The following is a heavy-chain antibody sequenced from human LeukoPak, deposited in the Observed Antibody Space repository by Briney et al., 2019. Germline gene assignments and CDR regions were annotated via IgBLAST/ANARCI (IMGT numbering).Heavy chain of an antibody. D-gene: IGHD3-22*01. CDR2: INPSGST. J-gene: IGHJ6*03. Sequence: SETLSLTCAVYGGSFSGYYWTWIRQSPGKGLEWIGEINPSGSTYYNPSLKSRLTISRDTSKNQFSLRLSSVTAADTAVYYCARGRQEISMIIVVMTGVSYYLDVWGKGTTVAVS. CDR1: GGSFSGYY. CDR3: ARGRQEISMIIVVMTGVSYYLDV. V-gene: IGHV4-34*01.